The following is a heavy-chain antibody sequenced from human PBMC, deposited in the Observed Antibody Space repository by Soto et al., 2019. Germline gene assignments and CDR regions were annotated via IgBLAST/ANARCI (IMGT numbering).Heavy chain of an antibody. CDR2: ISYDGSNK. V-gene: IGHV3-30*03. Sequence: GGSLRLSCAASGFTFSSYGMHWVRQAPGKGLEWVAVISYDGSNKYYADSVKGRFTISRDNSKNTLYLQMNSLRAEDTAVYYCARDFVAVAGLFDYWGQGTLVTVSS. CDR3: ARDFVAVAGLFDY. J-gene: IGHJ4*02. D-gene: IGHD6-19*01. CDR1: GFTFSSYG.